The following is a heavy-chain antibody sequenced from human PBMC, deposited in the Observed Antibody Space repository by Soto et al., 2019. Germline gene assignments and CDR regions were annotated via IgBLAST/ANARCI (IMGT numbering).Heavy chain of an antibody. V-gene: IGHV1-2*02. J-gene: IGHJ6*02. CDR1: GYTFTGYY. Sequence: VASVKVSCKASGYTFTGYYMHWVRQAPGQGLEWMGWINPNSGGTNYAQKFQGRVTMTRDTSISTAYMELSRLRSDDTAVYYCARVSIPNYYYGTDVWGQGTTVTVSS. CDR3: ARVSIPNYYYGTDV. CDR2: INPNSGGT. D-gene: IGHD2-21*01.